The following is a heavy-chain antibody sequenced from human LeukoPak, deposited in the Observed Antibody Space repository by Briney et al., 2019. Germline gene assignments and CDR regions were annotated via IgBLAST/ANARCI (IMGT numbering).Heavy chain of an antibody. CDR1: GGTFSGYA. D-gene: IGHD2-2*01. CDR2: IIPIFGTA. Sequence: SVKVSCKASGGTFSGYAISWVRQAPGQGLEWMGGIIPIFGTANYAQKFQGRVTITADESTSTAYMELSSLRSEDTAVYYCARESGLRDIVVVPGSYYFDYWGQGTLVTVSS. V-gene: IGHV1-69*13. CDR3: ARESGLRDIVVVPGSYYFDY. J-gene: IGHJ4*02.